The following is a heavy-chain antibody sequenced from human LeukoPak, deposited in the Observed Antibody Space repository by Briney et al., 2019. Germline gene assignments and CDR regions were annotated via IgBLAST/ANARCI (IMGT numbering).Heavy chain of an antibody. CDR3: ARDLIGYDILTGYYEGEGFQH. V-gene: IGHV3-48*04. CDR1: GFTFNTYN. CDR2: ISSSGSTI. D-gene: IGHD3-9*01. Sequence: GGSLRLSCAGSGFTFNTYNMNWVRQAPGKGLEWVSYISSSGSTIYYADSVKGRFTISRDNAKNSLYLQMNSLRAEDTAVYYCARDLIGYDILTGYYEGEGFQHWGQGTLVTVSS. J-gene: IGHJ1*01.